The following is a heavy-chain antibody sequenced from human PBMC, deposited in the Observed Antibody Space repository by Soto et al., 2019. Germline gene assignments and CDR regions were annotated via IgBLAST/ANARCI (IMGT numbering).Heavy chain of an antibody. CDR2: INTNSGAT. CDR1: GYTFTGYF. D-gene: IGHD3-3*01. CDR3: ARGGGTILAPLP. V-gene: IGHV1-2*02. Sequence: GASVKVSCKASGYTFTGYFMRWVRQAPGQGLEWMGWINTNSGATKYAHKFQGRVTMTRDTSISTAYMELSGLTSDDTAVYFCARGGGTILAPLPWGQGTLVTVSS. J-gene: IGHJ5*02.